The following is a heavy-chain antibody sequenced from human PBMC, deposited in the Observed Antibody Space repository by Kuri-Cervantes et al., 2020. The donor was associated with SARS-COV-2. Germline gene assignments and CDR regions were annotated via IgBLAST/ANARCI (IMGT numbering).Heavy chain of an antibody. CDR3: TRGGDYVDH. CDR1: GFSLNDYG. V-gene: IGHV3-48*02. Sequence: GESLKISCAASGFSLNDYGMNWVRLAPGRGLEWVSYISNTAGTIYYADSVKGRFTISRGNAKNLLFLQMSSLRDGDTAVYYCTRGGDYVDHWGQGALVTVSS. J-gene: IGHJ4*02. CDR2: ISNTAGTI.